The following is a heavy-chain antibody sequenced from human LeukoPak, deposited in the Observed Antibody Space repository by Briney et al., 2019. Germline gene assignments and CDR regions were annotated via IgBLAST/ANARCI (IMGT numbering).Heavy chain of an antibody. Sequence: PGGSLRLSCAASGFTFSSYWMHWVRQAPGKGLVWVSRLNSDGSSTSYADSVKGRFTISRDNAKNTLYLQMNSLRAEDTAVYYCTRDHGSSLDYWGQGTLVTVSS. D-gene: IGHD6-13*01. V-gene: IGHV3-74*01. J-gene: IGHJ4*02. CDR1: GFTFSSYW. CDR3: TRDHGSSLDY. CDR2: LNSDGSST.